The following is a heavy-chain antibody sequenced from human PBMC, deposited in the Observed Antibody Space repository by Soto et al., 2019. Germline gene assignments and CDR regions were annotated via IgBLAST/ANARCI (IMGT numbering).Heavy chain of an antibody. CDR1: GFTFSIYG. V-gene: IGHV3-33*01. Sequence: PGGSLRLSCAASGFTFSIYGMHWVRHAPGKGLEWVAVIWYDGSNKYYADSVKGRFTISRDNSKNTLYLQMNSLRAEDTAVYYCARDLNDFWSGYFFGWFDPWGQGTLVTVSS. J-gene: IGHJ5*02. CDR2: IWYDGSNK. D-gene: IGHD3-3*01. CDR3: ARDLNDFWSGYFFGWFDP.